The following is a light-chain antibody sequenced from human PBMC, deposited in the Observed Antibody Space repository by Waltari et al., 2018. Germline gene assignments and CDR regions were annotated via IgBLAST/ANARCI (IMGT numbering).Light chain of an antibody. Sequence: QSVLTQPPSVSAAPGQKVTISCSGSSSNIGKNYVTWYQQPPETAPKLLIYDKNVRPSGIPDRFSGSKSGTSATLGITGLQTGDEADYYCGTWDSSLSGVVFGGGTKLTVL. CDR3: GTWDSSLSGVV. J-gene: IGLJ2*01. CDR1: SSNIGKNY. CDR2: DKN. V-gene: IGLV1-51*01.